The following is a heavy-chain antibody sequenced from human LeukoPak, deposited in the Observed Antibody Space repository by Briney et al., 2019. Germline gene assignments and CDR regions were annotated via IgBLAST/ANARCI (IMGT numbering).Heavy chain of an antibody. J-gene: IGHJ4*02. V-gene: IGHV3-64*01. CDR1: GFTFSNYY. Sequence: TGGSLRLSCAGSGFTFSNYYMHWVRQAPGKGLEYVSAISYNGDETYYGNSVKGRFTISRDNSKNTLYLQMGSLRAEDTAVYYCARDPSVGGFSGSELDFWGQGTLATVSS. D-gene: IGHD3-16*01. CDR2: ISYNGDET. CDR3: ARDPSVGGFSGSELDF.